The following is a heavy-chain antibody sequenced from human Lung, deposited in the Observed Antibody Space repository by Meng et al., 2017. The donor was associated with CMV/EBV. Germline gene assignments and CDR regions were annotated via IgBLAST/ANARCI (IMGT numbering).Heavy chain of an antibody. D-gene: IGHD3-22*01. V-gene: IGHV3-20*01. CDR3: ARGYYDCRRGIDD. J-gene: IGHJ4*02. CDR1: GFTFDDYG. Sequence: GGSLRLSCAASGFTFDDYGRSWVRETPGKGLEWVSGINWNGGSTGYTDSVKGRFTISRDNAKNSLYLQMNSLRAENTALYHCARGYYDCRRGIDDWGQGTLVTVSS. CDR2: INWNGGST.